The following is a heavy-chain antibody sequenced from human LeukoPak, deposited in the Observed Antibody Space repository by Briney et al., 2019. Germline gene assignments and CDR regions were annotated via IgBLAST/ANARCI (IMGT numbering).Heavy chain of an antibody. CDR2: ISSSSSII. D-gene: IGHD5-12*01. J-gene: IGHJ4*02. CDR1: GFTFSSYS. V-gene: IGHV3-48*02. Sequence: GGSLRLSCAASGFTFSSYSMNWVRQAPGKGLEWVSYISSSSSIIYYADSVKGRFTISRDNAKNSLYLQMNSLRDEDTAVYYCAKGSMGRCSGNSCYSVYWGQGTLVTVSS. CDR3: AKGSMGRCSGNSCYSVY.